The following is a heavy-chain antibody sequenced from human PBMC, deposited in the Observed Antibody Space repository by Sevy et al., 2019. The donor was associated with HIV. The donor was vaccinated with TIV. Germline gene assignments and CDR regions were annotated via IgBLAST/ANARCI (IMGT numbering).Heavy chain of an antibody. CDR1: GFTFSSYG. CDR2: IWYDGSNK. J-gene: IGHJ3*02. Sequence: GGSLRLSCAASGFTFSSYGMHWVRQTPGKGLEWVAVIWYDGSNKYYADSVKGRFTISRDNSKNTLYLQMNSLRAEDTAVYYCARESFQDIVVVPAAGPLDIWGQGTMVTVSS. D-gene: IGHD2-2*01. CDR3: ARESFQDIVVVPAAGPLDI. V-gene: IGHV3-33*01.